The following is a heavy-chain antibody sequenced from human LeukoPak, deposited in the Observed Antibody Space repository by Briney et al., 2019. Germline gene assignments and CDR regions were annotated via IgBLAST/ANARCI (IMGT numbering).Heavy chain of an antibody. Sequence: GGSLRLSCSASGFTFSSNWMHWVRQAPGKGLVWVSRINSDASNTNYADSVKGRFTISRDNAKNTLFLQMNSVRAEVTAVYYCGSRDYWGQGTLVTVSS. CDR3: GSRDY. V-gene: IGHV3-74*01. CDR2: INSDASNT. J-gene: IGHJ4*02. CDR1: GFTFSSNW.